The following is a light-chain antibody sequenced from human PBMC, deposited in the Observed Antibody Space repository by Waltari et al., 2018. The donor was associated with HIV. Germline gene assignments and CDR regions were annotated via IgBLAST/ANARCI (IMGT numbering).Light chain of an antibody. Sequence: QSVPTQPPSVSGAPGQRVTIPCTGSSSNIGAGYDVPWYPQLPGTAPKLLIYGNTNRPSGVPDRFSGSKSGTSPSLAITGLQAEDEADYYCQSYDSSLTGSVFGGGTKLTVL. CDR2: GNT. V-gene: IGLV1-40*01. CDR3: QSYDSSLTGSV. CDR1: SSNIGAGYD. J-gene: IGLJ2*01.